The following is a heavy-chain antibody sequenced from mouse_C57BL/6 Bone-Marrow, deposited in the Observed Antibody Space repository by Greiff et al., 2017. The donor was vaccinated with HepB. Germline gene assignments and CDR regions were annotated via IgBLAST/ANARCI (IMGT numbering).Heavy chain of an antibody. D-gene: IGHD2-3*01. CDR2: IYPRSGNT. CDR3: ARPDGFLYYFDY. CDR1: GYTFTSYG. Sequence: QVQLQQPGAELARPGASVKLSCKASGYTFTSYGISWVKQRTGQGLEWIGEIYPRSGNTYYNEKFKGKATLTADKSSSTAYMELRSLTSEDAAVYFCARPDGFLYYFDYWGQGTTLTVSS. V-gene: IGHV1-81*01. J-gene: IGHJ2*01.